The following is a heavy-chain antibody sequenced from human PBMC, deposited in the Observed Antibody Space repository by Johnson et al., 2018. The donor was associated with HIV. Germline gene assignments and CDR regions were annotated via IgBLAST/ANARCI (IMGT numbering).Heavy chain of an antibody. CDR1: GFTFSNAW. CDR3: TNPDTAMATGAFDI. CDR2: IKSKTDGGTT. V-gene: IGHV3-15*01. J-gene: IGHJ3*02. D-gene: IGHD5-18*01. Sequence: VQLVESGGGLVKPGGSLRLSCAASGFTFSNAWMNWVRQAPGKGLEWVSRIKSKTDGGTTDYAAPVKGRFTISRDDSKNTLYLQMNSLKTEDTAVYYCTNPDTAMATGAFDIWGQGTMVTVSS.